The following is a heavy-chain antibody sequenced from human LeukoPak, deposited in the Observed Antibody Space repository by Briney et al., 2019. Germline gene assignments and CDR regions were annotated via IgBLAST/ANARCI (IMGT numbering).Heavy chain of an antibody. CDR3: ARGGSYRNWYFDL. D-gene: IGHD1-26*01. CDR2: IYHSGRT. J-gene: IGHJ2*01. Sequence: SETLSLTCAVSGGSISSPNWWTWVRQPPGKGLEWIGEIYHSGRTNSNPSLESRVTISVDTSKNQFSLYVTSVTAADTAVYYCARGGSYRNWYFDLWGRGTLVTVSS. CDR1: GGSISSPNW. V-gene: IGHV4-4*02.